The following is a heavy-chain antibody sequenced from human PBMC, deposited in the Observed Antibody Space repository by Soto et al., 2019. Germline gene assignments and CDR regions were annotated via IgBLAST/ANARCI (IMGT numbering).Heavy chain of an antibody. CDR1: GLDVSNHY. CDR2: IYSGGET. D-gene: IGHD3-3*01. Sequence: EVQLVETGGHLIQPGGSLRLSCAASGLDVSNHYMTWVRQAPGKGLEWVSAIYSGGETYYEDSVKGRFSISRDSSKNTVYLQMNTVTAEDTAVYYCAAVWSRPYDHWGQGALVTVSS. V-gene: IGHV3-53*02. J-gene: IGHJ4*02. CDR3: AAVWSRPYDH.